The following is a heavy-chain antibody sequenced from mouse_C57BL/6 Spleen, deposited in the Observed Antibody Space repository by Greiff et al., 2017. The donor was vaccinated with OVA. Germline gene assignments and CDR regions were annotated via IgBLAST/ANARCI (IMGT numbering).Heavy chain of an antibody. D-gene: IGHD1-1*01. J-gene: IGHJ4*01. CDR2: IYPGDGDT. Sequence: QVQLQQSGPELVKPGASVKISCKASGYAFSSSWMNWVKQRPGKGLEWIGRIYPGDGDTNYNGKFKGKATLTADKSSSTAYMQLSSLTSEDSAVYVCAREGITVVEDYAMDYWGQGTSVTVSS. CDR1: GYAFSSSW. CDR3: AREGITVVEDYAMDY. V-gene: IGHV1-82*01.